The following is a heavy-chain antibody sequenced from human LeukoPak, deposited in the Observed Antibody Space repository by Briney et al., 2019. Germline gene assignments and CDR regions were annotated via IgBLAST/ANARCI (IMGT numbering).Heavy chain of an antibody. Sequence: SETLSLTCTVSGGSISSYYWSWIRQPPGKGLEWVGYIYYSGSTNYNPSLKSRGTISVAPSKNQFYLKLSSVTAADTAVYYCAGKEWELHPFDYWGQGTLVTVSS. CDR2: IYYSGST. CDR3: AGKEWELHPFDY. D-gene: IGHD1-26*01. CDR1: GGSISSYY. V-gene: IGHV4-59*01. J-gene: IGHJ4*02.